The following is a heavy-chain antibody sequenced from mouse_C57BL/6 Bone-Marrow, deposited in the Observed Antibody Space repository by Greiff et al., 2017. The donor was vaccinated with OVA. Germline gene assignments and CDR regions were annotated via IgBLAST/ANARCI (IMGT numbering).Heavy chain of an antibody. CDR1: GYTFTDYY. D-gene: IGHD3-1*01. CDR2: INPYNGGT. V-gene: IGHV1-19*01. CDR3: ARRGYRRAY. J-gene: IGHJ3*01. Sequence: EVQLQQSGPVLVKPGASVKMSCKASGYTFTDYYMNWVKQSHGKSLEWIGVINPYNGGTSYNQKFKGKATLTVDKSSSTAYMELNSLTSEDSAVYYCARRGYRRAYWGQGTLVTVSA.